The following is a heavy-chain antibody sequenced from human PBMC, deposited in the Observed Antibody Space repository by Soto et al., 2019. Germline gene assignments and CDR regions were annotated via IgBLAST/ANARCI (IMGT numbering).Heavy chain of an antibody. D-gene: IGHD3-16*01. J-gene: IGHJ6*02. CDR2: ISYDGSNK. CDR1: GFTFSSYA. CDR3: AKGRLGDRYYYGMDV. V-gene: IGHV3-30-3*01. Sequence: QVQLVESGGGVVQPGRSLRLSCAASGFTFSSYAMHWVRQAPGKGLEWVAVISYDGSNKYYADSVKGRFTISRDNSKNTLYLQMNSLRAEDTAVYYCAKGRLGDRYYYGMDVWGQGTTVTVSS.